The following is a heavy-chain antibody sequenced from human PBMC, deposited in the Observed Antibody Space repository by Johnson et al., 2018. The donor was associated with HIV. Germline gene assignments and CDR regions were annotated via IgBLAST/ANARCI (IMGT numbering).Heavy chain of an antibody. CDR3: AKDRDSSSPNDAFDI. D-gene: IGHD6-6*01. CDR2: ISGSGGST. CDR1: GFTFSSYA. Sequence: VQVVESGGGVVQPGGSLRLSCAASGFTFSSYAMSWVRQPPGTGLEWVSAISGSGGSTYYADSVKGRFTISRDNSKNTLYLQMNSLRAEDTAVYYCAKDRDSSSPNDAFDIWGQGTMVTVSS. V-gene: IGHV3-23*04. J-gene: IGHJ3*02.